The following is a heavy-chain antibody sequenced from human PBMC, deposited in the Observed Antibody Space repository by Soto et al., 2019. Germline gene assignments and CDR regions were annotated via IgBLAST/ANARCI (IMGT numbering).Heavy chain of an antibody. CDR3: TKDIGCSSRAFDH. CDR1: GFTFSNYA. Sequence: EVQLLESGGGLVQPGGSLRLSCAASGFTFSNYAMNWVRQAPGKGLEWVSRISASGHSPDYADSVKGRFTISRDNSKNTLFVQMNSLRLEDRAVFFCTKDIGCSSRAFDHWGQGMLVTVSS. CDR2: ISASGHSP. D-gene: IGHD6-13*01. J-gene: IGHJ5*02. V-gene: IGHV3-23*01.